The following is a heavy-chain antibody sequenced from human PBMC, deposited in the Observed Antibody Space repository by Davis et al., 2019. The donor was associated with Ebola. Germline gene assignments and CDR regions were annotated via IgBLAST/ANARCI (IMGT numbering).Heavy chain of an antibody. CDR2: ISGSGGST. V-gene: IGHV3-23*01. Sequence: PGGSLRLSCAASGFTFSSYAMSWVRQAPGKGLEWVSGISGSGGSTNYADSVKGRFTISRDNSKNTLYLQMNSLRAEDTAVYYCARDRGDRRGSYYYYYYMDVWGKGTTVTVSS. CDR1: GFTFSSYA. J-gene: IGHJ6*03. CDR3: ARDRGDRRGSYYYYYYMDV. D-gene: IGHD3-16*01.